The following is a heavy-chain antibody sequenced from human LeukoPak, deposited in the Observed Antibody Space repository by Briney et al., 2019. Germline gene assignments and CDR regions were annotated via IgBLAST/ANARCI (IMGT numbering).Heavy chain of an antibody. Sequence: PGGSLRLSCAASGFTFSSYAMSWVRQAPGKGLEWVSAISGSGGSTYYAASVKGRFTISRDNSKNTLYLQMNSLRAEDTAVYYCAKDRRNYYGSGSPLYWGQGTLVTVSS. CDR1: GFTFSSYA. V-gene: IGHV3-23*01. CDR3: AKDRRNYYGSGSPLY. D-gene: IGHD3-10*01. J-gene: IGHJ4*02. CDR2: ISGSGGST.